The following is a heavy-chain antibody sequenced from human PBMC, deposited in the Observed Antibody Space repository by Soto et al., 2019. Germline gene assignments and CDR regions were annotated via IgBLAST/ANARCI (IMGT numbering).Heavy chain of an antibody. D-gene: IGHD2-2*01. J-gene: IGHJ5*02. CDR3: ARSFVVPAALRVHP. CDR1: EFTFSSYE. V-gene: IGHV3-48*03. CDR2: ISSSGSTI. Sequence: YPRLASAAHEFTFSSYEMTWVRQAPGKGLEWVSYISSSGSTIYYADSVKGRFTISRDNAKNSLYLKMNSLRTEDTAVYYGARSFVVPAALRVHPWCQARLDAVS.